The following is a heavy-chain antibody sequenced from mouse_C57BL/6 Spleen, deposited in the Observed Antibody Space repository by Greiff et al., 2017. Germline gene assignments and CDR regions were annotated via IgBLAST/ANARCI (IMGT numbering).Heavy chain of an antibody. Sequence: VQLQQPGAELVKPGASVKLSCKASGYTFTSYWMPWVKQRPGQGLEWIGMIHPNSGSTNYNEKFKSKATLTVDKSSSTAYMQLSSLTSEDSAVYYCARGDGLRRGFYAMDYWGQGTSVTVSS. CDR1: GYTFTSYW. CDR2: IHPNSGST. D-gene: IGHD2-4*01. V-gene: IGHV1-64*01. CDR3: ARGDGLRRGFYAMDY. J-gene: IGHJ4*01.